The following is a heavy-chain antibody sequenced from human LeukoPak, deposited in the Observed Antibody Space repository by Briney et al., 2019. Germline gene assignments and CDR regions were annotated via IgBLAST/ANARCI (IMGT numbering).Heavy chain of an antibody. D-gene: IGHD3-22*01. V-gene: IGHV1-2*02. CDR3: ARDRRSIMVVVVGHEQNALFI. CDR1: GYTFTGYY. CDR2: INPNSGGT. Sequence: ASVKVSCKASGYTFTGYYMHWVRQAPGQGLEWMGWINPNSGGTNYAQKFQGRVTMTRDTSISTAYMELSRLRSDDTAVYYCARDRRSIMVVVVGHEQNALFIWGQGTMVTVSS. J-gene: IGHJ3*02.